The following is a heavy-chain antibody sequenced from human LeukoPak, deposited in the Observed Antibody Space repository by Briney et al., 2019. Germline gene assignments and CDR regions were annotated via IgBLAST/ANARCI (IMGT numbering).Heavy chain of an antibody. CDR3: ASAMVRGVIDY. D-gene: IGHD3-10*01. Sequence: GGSLRLSCAASGFTFSRFTMNWVRQAPGKGLEWVSSISSSSSYIYYADLVKGRFTISRDNAKKSLYLQMDSLRAEDTAVYYCASAMVRGVIDYWGQGTLVTVSS. J-gene: IGHJ4*02. V-gene: IGHV3-21*04. CDR1: GFTFSRFT. CDR2: ISSSSSYI.